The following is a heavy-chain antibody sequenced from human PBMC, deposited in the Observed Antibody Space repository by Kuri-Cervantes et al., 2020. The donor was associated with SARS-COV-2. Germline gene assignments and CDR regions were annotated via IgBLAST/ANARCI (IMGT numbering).Heavy chain of an antibody. V-gene: IGHV3-48*01. J-gene: IGHJ4*02. CDR3: AKAVDPGDSGTPQDFDY. D-gene: IGHD3-10*01. CDR1: GFTFSSYG. Sequence: GESLKISCAASGFTFSSYGMHWVRQAPGKGLEWVSYISSSSSTIYYADSVKGRFTISRDNAKNSLYLQMNSLRAEDTAVYYCAKAVDPGDSGTPQDFDYWGQGTLVTVSS. CDR2: ISSSSSTI.